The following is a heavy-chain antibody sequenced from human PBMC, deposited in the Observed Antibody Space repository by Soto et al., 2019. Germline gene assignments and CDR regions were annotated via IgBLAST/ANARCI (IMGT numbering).Heavy chain of an antibody. CDR1: GYTFTSYG. CDR3: ARVTYYYDSSGYSPLFDY. J-gene: IGHJ4*02. D-gene: IGHD3-22*01. CDR2: ISAYNGNT. Sequence: ASVKVSCKASGYTFTSYGISWVRQAPGQGLEWMGWISAYNGNTNYAQKLQGRVTMTTNTSTSTAYMELRSLRSDDTAVYYCARVTYYYDSSGYSPLFDYWGQGTLVTVSS. V-gene: IGHV1-18*04.